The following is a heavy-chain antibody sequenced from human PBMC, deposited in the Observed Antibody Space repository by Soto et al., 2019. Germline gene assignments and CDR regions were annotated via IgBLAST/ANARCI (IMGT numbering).Heavy chain of an antibody. V-gene: IGHV4-4*02. D-gene: IGHD5-18*01. CDR1: GGSISSSNW. Sequence: SETLSLTCAVSGGSISSSNWWSWVRQPPGKGLEWIGEIYHSGSTNYNPSLKSRVTISVDTSKNQFSLKLSSVTAADTAVYYCARDSGYNYGYFRWFDPWGQGTLVTVS. CDR3: ARDSGYNYGYFRWFDP. J-gene: IGHJ5*02. CDR2: IYHSGST.